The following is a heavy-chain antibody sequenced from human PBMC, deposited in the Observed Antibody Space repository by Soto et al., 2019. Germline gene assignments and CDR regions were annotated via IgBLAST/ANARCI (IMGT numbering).Heavy chain of an antibody. CDR3: ARGPTGWYGYDF. J-gene: IGHJ4*02. D-gene: IGHD6-19*01. CDR2: INSDESRT. V-gene: IGHV3-74*01. CDR1: GFTFSSSW. Sequence: EAQLVESGGGLVQPGGSLRLSCAASGFTFSSSWMHWVRQAPGKGLVWVSRINSDESRTNYADSVKGRFTISRDNAKNTLYLEMYSLRAEDTALYCCARGPTGWYGYDFWGQGTLVTVSS.